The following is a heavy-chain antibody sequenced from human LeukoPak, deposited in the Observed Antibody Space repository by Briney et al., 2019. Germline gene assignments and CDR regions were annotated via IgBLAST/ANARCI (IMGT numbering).Heavy chain of an antibody. Sequence: PGGSLRLSCAASGFAFSNYAMSWVRQAAGKGLEWVSGISGSGGSTYYADSVKGRFTISRDNSKNTLYLQMNSLRVEDTAVYYCAKTHNSSGYFPFDYWGQGALVTVSS. CDR3: AKTHNSSGYFPFDY. CDR1: GFAFSNYA. D-gene: IGHD3-22*01. V-gene: IGHV3-23*01. J-gene: IGHJ4*02. CDR2: ISGSGGST.